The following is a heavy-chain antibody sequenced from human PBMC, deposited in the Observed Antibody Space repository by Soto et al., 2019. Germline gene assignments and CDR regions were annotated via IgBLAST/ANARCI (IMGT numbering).Heavy chain of an antibody. CDR3: ATGDPGFGSLRYYYYGLDA. J-gene: IGHJ6*02. CDR2: ISYDGSTQ. V-gene: IGHV3-30-3*01. Sequence: QVQLVESGGGVVQPGRTLRLSCVASKFTFSHYAMHWVRQAPGKGLEWVALISYDGSTQFYADSVKGRFTISRDNSKNTLYMQITSLRAEDSAVYTCATGDPGFGSLRYYYYGLDAWGQGTMVTVSS. D-gene: IGHD3-10*01. CDR1: KFTFSHYA.